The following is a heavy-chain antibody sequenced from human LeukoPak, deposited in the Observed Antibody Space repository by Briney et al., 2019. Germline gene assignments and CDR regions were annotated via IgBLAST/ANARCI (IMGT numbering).Heavy chain of an antibody. CDR1: GGAFSSYA. CDR3: ARSAPYDILKYYYMDV. CDR2: IIPIFGTA. Sequence: SVKVSCKASGGAFSSYAISWVRQAPGQGLEWMGRIIPIFGTANYAQKFQGRVTITTDESTSTAYMELSSLRSEDTAVYYCARSAPYDILKYYYMDVWGKGTTVTVSS. V-gene: IGHV1-69*05. J-gene: IGHJ6*03. D-gene: IGHD3-9*01.